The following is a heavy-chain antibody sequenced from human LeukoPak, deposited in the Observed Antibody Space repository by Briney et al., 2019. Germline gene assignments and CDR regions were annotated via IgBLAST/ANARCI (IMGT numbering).Heavy chain of an antibody. CDR1: GGSISSSGYY. D-gene: IGHD6-19*01. V-gene: IGHV4-39*07. CDR2: NFYGGST. CDR3: ARATVGSGWYGPIDY. J-gene: IGHJ4*02. Sequence: SETLSLACTVSGGSISSSGYYWGWIRQPPGKGLEWIGNNFYGGSTYYNSSLKSRVTISVDTPKNQLSLKLTSMTAADTAVYYCARATVGSGWYGPIDYWGQGTLVTVSS.